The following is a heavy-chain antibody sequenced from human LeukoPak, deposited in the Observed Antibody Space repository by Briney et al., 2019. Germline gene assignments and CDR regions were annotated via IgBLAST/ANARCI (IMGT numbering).Heavy chain of an antibody. J-gene: IGHJ4*02. D-gene: IGHD3-3*01. CDR2: IYPGDYDT. CDR3: ARVPSPEWLFYFDY. V-gene: IGHV5-51*01. Sequence: GGSLKISCKGSGYSFTSYWIGWVRQMPGKGLEWMGIIYPGDYDTRYSPSFQGQVTISADKSISTAYLQWSSLKASDTAMYCCARVPSPEWLFYFDYWGQGTLVTVSS. CDR1: GYSFTSYW.